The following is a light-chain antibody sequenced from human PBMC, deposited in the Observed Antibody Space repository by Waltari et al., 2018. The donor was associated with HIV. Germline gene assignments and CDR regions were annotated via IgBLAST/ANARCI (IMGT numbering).Light chain of an antibody. CDR1: RSKPGDGDF. CDR3: QSYDSSLRASV. CDR2: SDI. Sequence: QSALTQPPSVSGAPGPRVTISGTGNRSKPGDGDFVHCYQPLPATAPQLLVYSDINRPSGVPDRFSGSKAGTSASLVITGLQAEDEADYYCQSYDSSLRASVFGGGTKLTVL. V-gene: IGLV1-40*01. J-gene: IGLJ2*01.